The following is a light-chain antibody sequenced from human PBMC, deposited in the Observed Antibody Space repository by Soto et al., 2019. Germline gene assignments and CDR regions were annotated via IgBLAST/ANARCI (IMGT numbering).Light chain of an antibody. CDR2: GAS. J-gene: IGKJ5*01. Sequence: EIVLTQSPGTLSLSPGERATLSCMASQSVSSSYLAWYQQKPGQAPRLLIYGASSRATGIPDRFSGSGSGTDFTLTISSVEPEDFAVYICQQRSNWPPTFGQGTRLEIK. CDR1: QSVSSSY. V-gene: IGKV3D-20*02. CDR3: QQRSNWPPT.